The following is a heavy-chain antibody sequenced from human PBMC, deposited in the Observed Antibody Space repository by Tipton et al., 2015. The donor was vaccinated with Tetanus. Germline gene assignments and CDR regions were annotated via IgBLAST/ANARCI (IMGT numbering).Heavy chain of an antibody. V-gene: IGHV5-51*01. CDR2: IYPGDSDA. J-gene: IGHJ5*02. D-gene: IGHD3-10*01. CDR1: GHNSRSYW. Sequence: QLVQSGAEVKKPGESLKISCKASGHNSRSYWISWERQMPGKGLEWMGIIYPGDSDATYSPSFQGQVTISADKSIHTAYLQWTSLKPSDTAIYFCARLPKHYSASGSTWGQGTLVTVSS. CDR3: ARLPKHYSASGST.